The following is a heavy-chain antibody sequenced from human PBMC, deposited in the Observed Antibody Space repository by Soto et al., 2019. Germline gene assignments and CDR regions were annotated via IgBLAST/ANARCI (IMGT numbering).Heavy chain of an antibody. Sequence: EVQLVESGGGLVQPGGSLRLSCAASGFTVSSIYMSWVRQAPGKGLEWVSVIYSGGSTYYADSVKGRFTISRDNSKNTLYLQMNSLRAEDTAVYYCARDRIAVAGNPEYFQHWGQGTLVTVSS. D-gene: IGHD6-19*01. J-gene: IGHJ1*01. V-gene: IGHV3-66*01. CDR3: ARDRIAVAGNPEYFQH. CDR1: GFTVSSIY. CDR2: IYSGGST.